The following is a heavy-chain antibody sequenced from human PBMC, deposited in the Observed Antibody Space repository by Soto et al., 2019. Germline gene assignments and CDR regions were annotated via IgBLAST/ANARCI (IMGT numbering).Heavy chain of an antibody. Sequence: GGSLRLSCAASGFTFSNYAMSWVRQAPGKGLEWVSVINSDGTTYYADSVKGRFSISRDNSKSTVCLQMDSLSVEDTAVYYCASRPRGSVAGTLDSWGQGSLVTVSS. V-gene: IGHV3-23*01. CDR1: GFTFSNYA. CDR2: INSDGTT. D-gene: IGHD6-19*01. J-gene: IGHJ5*01. CDR3: ASRPRGSVAGTLDS.